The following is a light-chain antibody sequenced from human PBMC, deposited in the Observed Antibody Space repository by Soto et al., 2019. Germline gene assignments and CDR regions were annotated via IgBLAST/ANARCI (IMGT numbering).Light chain of an antibody. CDR1: SSDIGGYNY. V-gene: IGLV2-14*01. CDR3: SSDTSSSTLV. CDR2: EVS. J-gene: IGLJ3*02. Sequence: QSALTQPASVSGSPGQSITISCTRTSSDIGGYNYVSWYQQHPGKAPKLMIYEVSNRPYGVSNRFSGSKSGNTASLTISGLQADDEADYYCSSDTSSSTLVFGGGTKLTVL.